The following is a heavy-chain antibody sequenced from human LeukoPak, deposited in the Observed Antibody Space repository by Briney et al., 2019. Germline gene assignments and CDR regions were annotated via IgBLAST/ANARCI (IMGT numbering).Heavy chain of an antibody. CDR2: ISGSGGST. CDR1: GFTFSSYG. V-gene: IGHV3-23*01. J-gene: IGHJ4*02. Sequence: GGSLRLSCAASGFTFSSYGMSWVRQAPGKGLEWVSAISGSGGSTYYADSVKGRFTISRDNSKNTLYLQMNSLRAEDTAVYYCAKDLGSGWYLDYWGQGTLVTVSS. CDR3: AKDLGSGWYLDY. D-gene: IGHD6-19*01.